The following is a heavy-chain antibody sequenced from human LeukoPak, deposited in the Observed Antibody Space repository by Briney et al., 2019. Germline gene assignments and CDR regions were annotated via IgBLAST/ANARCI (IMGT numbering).Heavy chain of an antibody. CDR1: SDSISGGGYY. V-gene: IGHV4-31*03. D-gene: IGHD1-1*01. CDR2: IFYNGST. Sequence: SQTLSLTCTVSSDSISGGGYYWSWIRQHPGKGLEWIGSIFYNGSTYFNPSLKSRLTISVDTSKKQFSLKLSSVTAADTAVYYSAVGVQTYFDYWGQGTLVTVSS. J-gene: IGHJ4*02. CDR3: AVGVQTYFDY.